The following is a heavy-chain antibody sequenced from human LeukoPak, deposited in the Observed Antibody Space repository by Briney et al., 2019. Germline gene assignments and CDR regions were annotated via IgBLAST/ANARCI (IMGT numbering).Heavy chain of an antibody. D-gene: IGHD2-21*02. V-gene: IGHV4-39*01. J-gene: IGHJ4*02. Sequence: PSETLSLTCTVSGGSISSSSYYWGWIRQPPGKGLEWIGSIYYSGSTYYNPSLKSRVTISVDTSKNLFSLKLSSVTAADTAVYYCASSLTCGGDCYSLDYWGQGTLVTVSS. CDR3: ASSLTCGGDCYSLDY. CDR1: GGSISSSSYY. CDR2: IYYSGST.